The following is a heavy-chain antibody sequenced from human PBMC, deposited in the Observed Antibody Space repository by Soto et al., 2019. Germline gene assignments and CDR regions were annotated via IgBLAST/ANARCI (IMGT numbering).Heavy chain of an antibody. J-gene: IGHJ4*02. CDR1: GGTFSSYA. CDR3: ARSNCLDFVVVINCLLDY. D-gene: IGHD3-3*01. CDR2: IIPIFGTA. Sequence: QVQLVQSGAEVKKPGSSVKVSCKASGGTFSSYAISWVRQAPGQGLEWMGGIIPIFGTANYAQKFQGRVTITADESTSTAYMELSSLRSEDTAVYYCARSNCLDFVVVINCLLDYWGQGTLVTVSS. V-gene: IGHV1-69*01.